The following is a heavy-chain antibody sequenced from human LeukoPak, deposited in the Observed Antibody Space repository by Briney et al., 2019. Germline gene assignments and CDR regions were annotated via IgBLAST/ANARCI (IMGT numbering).Heavy chain of an antibody. D-gene: IGHD2-2*01. CDR1: GGSFSGYY. CDR2: INHSGST. V-gene: IGHV4-34*01. Sequence: SETLSLTCAVYGGSFSGYYWSWIRQPPGKGLEWIGEINHSGSTNYNPSLKSRVTISVDTSKNQFSLKLSSVTAADTAVYYCARILGYCSSTSCSVWGQGTLVTVSS. J-gene: IGHJ4*02. CDR3: ARILGYCSSTSCSV.